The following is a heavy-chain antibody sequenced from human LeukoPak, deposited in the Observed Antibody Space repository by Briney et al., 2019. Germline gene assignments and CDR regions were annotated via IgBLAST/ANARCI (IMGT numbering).Heavy chain of an antibody. CDR3: ARRSSGWGNDALDI. Sequence: SETLSLTCTVSGGSISSSSYYWGWIRQPPGKGLEWIGSIYYSGSTYYNPSLKSRVTISVDTSKNQFSLKLSSVTAADTAVYYCARRSSGWGNDALDIWGQGTMVTVSS. CDR2: IYYSGST. CDR1: GGSISSSSYY. D-gene: IGHD6-19*01. J-gene: IGHJ3*02. V-gene: IGHV4-39*01.